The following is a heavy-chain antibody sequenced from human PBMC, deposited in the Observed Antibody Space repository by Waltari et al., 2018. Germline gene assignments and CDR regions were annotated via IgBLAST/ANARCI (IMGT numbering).Heavy chain of an antibody. J-gene: IGHJ4*02. Sequence: QLQLQESGPGLVKPSETLSLTCTVPGGSISSRSHYWGWIRQPPGKGLEWIGSSYFSGNTHYNPSLKSRVTISVDTSKNQFSLNLTSVTAADTAVYYCARDPPAAPSDWGQGTLVIVSS. D-gene: IGHD6-13*01. CDR1: GGSISSRSHY. CDR2: SYFSGNT. V-gene: IGHV4-39*07. CDR3: ARDPPAAPSD.